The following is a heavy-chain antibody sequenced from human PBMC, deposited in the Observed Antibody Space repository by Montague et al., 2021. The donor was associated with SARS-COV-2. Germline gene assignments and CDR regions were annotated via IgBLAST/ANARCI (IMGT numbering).Heavy chain of an antibody. V-gene: IGHV3-7*01. CDR1: GFAFSSSW. D-gene: IGHD6-19*01. CDR3: ARDPNSRGGNMGSF. J-gene: IGHJ4*01. Sequence: SLRLSCAASGFAFSSSWMSWVRQSPGKGLEWVAIMKYDGSEKYYVDSVKGRFTISRDNARRSVFLQMNSLRAEDTAVYFCARDPNSRGGNMGSFWGRGTLVSVSS. CDR2: MKYDGSEK.